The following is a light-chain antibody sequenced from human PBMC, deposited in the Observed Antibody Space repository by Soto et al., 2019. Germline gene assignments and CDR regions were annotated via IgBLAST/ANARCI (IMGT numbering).Light chain of an antibody. CDR1: QGIRTD. CDR2: SAS. Sequence: DIQMTQSPSSLSASVGDRVTITCRASQGIRTDLGWYQQKPGKAPKRLIYSASSLQSGVPSRFSGSGSGTEFTLTISSLQPEDFAVYYCQQRSNWPPITFGHGTRLEI. V-gene: IGKV1-17*01. J-gene: IGKJ5*01. CDR3: QQRSNWPPIT.